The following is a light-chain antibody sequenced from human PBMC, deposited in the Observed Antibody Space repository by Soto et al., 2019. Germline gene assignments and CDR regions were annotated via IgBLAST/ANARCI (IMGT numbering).Light chain of an antibody. V-gene: IGKV1-27*01. CDR2: AAS. CDR3: QQYNSVPPT. J-gene: IGKJ3*01. Sequence: DIQMTQSPSSLSASVGDRVTITCRASQGIGNYLAWYQQKPGKVPKLLIYAASTLQSGVPSRFSGSGSGTDFTLPISSLQPEDVATYYCQQYNSVPPTFGPGTKVDIK. CDR1: QGIGNY.